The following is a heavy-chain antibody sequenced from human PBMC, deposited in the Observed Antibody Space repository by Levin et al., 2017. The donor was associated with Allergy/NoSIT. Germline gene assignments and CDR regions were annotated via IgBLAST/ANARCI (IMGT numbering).Heavy chain of an antibody. CDR1: GFILSDYW. V-gene: IGHV3-7*01. D-gene: IGHD1-1*01. CDR3: ATYNWNNGREFDY. Sequence: PGESLKISCAASGFILSDYWMTWVRQAPGKGLEWVANIKYDGTETYYVDSVKGRFTISRDNAKSSLYLQMNSLRAEDTAVYYCATYNWNNGREFDYWGQGTLVTVSS. J-gene: IGHJ4*02. CDR2: IKYDGTET.